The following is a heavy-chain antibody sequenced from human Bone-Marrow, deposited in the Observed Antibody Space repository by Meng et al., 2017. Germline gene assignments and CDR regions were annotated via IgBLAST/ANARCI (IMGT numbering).Heavy chain of an antibody. J-gene: IGHJ6*02. V-gene: IGHV3-23*01. CDR3: ATATVTTLDSYGMDV. Sequence: GESLKISCAASGFTFSSYAMSWVRQAPGKGLEWVSAISGSGGSTYYADSVKGRFTISRDNAKNSLYLQMNSLRAEDTALYYCATATVTTLDSYGMDVWGQGTTVTVSS. CDR2: ISGSGGST. CDR1: GFTFSSYA. D-gene: IGHD4-17*01.